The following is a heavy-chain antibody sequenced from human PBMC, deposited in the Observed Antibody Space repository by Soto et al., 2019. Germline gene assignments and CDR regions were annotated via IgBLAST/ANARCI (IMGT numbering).Heavy chain of an antibody. CDR1: GCSFRDFS. Sequence: PGGSLRLSCAASGCSFRDFSMNWFRQAPGKGLEWVSFIDLSGTTTYYRDSVKGRFTMSKDKSRKTVYLQMNSLRVEDTAIYYCAKDRVPDGIYSSDYWGQGVLVTVSS. V-gene: IGHV3-23*01. CDR3: AKDRVPDGIYSSDY. J-gene: IGHJ4*02. CDR2: IDLSGTTT. D-gene: IGHD2-15*01.